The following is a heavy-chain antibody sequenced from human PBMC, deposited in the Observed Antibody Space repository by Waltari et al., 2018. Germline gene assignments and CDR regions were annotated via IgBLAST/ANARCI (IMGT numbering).Heavy chain of an antibody. V-gene: IGHV4-34*01. J-gene: IGHJ6*02. CDR3: VRLEDCSGPGGNCYSGDPFAMDV. Sequence: QVQLQQWGAGLLQPSETLSLTCAVYGGSFTGYYWGWVRQRPGQGLEWIGEINHAANTNYNPSLRSRVIMSVDTSKNQFSLKLTFVTAADTGVYYCVRLEDCSGPGGNCYSGDPFAMDVWGQGTTVTVSS. CDR2: INHAANT. CDR1: GGSFTGYY. D-gene: IGHD2-15*01.